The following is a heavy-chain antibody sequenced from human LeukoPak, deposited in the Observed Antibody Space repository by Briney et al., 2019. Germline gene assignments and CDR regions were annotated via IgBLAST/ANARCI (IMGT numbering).Heavy chain of an antibody. V-gene: IGHV3-53*01. CDR3: ARASYCSGGSYYGGFDY. CDR1: GFTVSSNY. CDR2: IYSGGST. D-gene: IGHD2-15*01. J-gene: IGHJ4*02. Sequence: GGSLRLSCAASGFTVSSNYMTWVRQAPGKGLEWVSVIYSGGSTYYADSVKGRFTIFRDNSKNTLYLQMNSLRAEDTAVYYCARASYCSGGSYYGGFDYWGQGTLVTVSS.